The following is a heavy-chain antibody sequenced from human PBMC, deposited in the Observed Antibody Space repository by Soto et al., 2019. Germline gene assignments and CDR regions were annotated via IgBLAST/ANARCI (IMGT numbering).Heavy chain of an antibody. Sequence: PRLSCAASGFTFDDYAMHWVRQAPGKGLEWVSGISWNSGSIGYADSVKGRFTISRDNAKNSLYLQMNSLRAEDTALYYCAKTSTYDILTGYYLALSYFDYWGQGPLVTVSS. J-gene: IGHJ4*02. CDR1: GFTFDDYA. CDR2: ISWNSGSI. CDR3: AKTSTYDILTGYYLALSYFDY. D-gene: IGHD3-9*01. V-gene: IGHV3-9*01.